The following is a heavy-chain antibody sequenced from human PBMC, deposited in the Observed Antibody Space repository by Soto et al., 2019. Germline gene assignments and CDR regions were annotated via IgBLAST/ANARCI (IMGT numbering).Heavy chain of an antibody. D-gene: IGHD2-2*01. Sequence: QVQLVQSGAEVKKPGSSVKVSCKASGGTFSSYAISWVRQAPGQGLEWMGGIIPIFGTANYAQKFQGRVTITADESTSTAYMELSSLRSEDTAVYYCAGDLLLVPAAMGGHNWFDPWGQGTLVTVSS. J-gene: IGHJ5*02. CDR3: AGDLLLVPAAMGGHNWFDP. V-gene: IGHV1-69*12. CDR1: GGTFSSYA. CDR2: IIPIFGTA.